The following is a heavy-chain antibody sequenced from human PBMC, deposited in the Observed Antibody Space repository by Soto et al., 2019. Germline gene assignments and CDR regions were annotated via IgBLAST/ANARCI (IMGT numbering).Heavy chain of an antibody. CDR1: GVSINTGGYS. J-gene: IGHJ4*02. CDR2: IYPSGST. V-gene: IGHV4-30-2*06. D-gene: IGHD4-4*01. Sequence: QVQLQESGPGLVKPSQTLSLTCAVSGVSINTGGYSWHWIRQSPGKALEWMGHIYPSGSTYYKPSLKGRITIAVDMSNDDFSLEVTSVTPADTAVYFCARGDYNDYFDFWGQGALVTVSS. CDR3: ARGDYNDYFDF.